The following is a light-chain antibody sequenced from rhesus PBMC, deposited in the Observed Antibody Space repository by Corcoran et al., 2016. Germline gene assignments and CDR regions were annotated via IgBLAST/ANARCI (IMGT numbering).Light chain of an antibody. V-gene: IGKV1-22*01. CDR2: KAS. CDR1: QSISSW. Sequence: DIQMTQSPSSLSASVGDTVTITCRASQSISSWLAWFKQKPGKAPKLLIYKASTLQSGVPSRFRGSGSGTGFTLTVSSLQSEDFATYHCQQYSSSPYSFGQGTKVEIK. J-gene: IGKJ2*01. CDR3: QQYSSSPYS.